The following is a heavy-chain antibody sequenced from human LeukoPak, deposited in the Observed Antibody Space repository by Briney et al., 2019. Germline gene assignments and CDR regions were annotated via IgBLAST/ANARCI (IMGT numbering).Heavy chain of an antibody. V-gene: IGHV1-69*13. D-gene: IGHD1-26*01. CDR3: TTGGLFAAYSGSYRW. Sequence: ASVKVSCKASGGTFSSYAISWVRQAPGQGLEWMGGIIPIFGTANYAQKFQGRVTITADESTSTAYMELSSLRSEDTAVYYCTTGGLFAAYSGSYRWWGQGTLVTVSS. CDR2: IIPIFGTA. J-gene: IGHJ4*02. CDR1: GGTFSSYA.